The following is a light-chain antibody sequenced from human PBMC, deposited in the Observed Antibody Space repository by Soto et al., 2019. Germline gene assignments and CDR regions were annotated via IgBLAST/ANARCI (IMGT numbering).Light chain of an antibody. Sequence: EIVLTQSPGTLSLSPVERATLSCRASQSISSSYLAWYQQKPGQAPRLLIYAASSRATGIPDRFSGSGSGTDFTLTISRLEPEDLAVYCCQQYGSSSYTFGQGTQLEIK. V-gene: IGKV3-20*01. CDR2: AAS. J-gene: IGKJ2*01. CDR3: QQYGSSSYT. CDR1: QSISSSY.